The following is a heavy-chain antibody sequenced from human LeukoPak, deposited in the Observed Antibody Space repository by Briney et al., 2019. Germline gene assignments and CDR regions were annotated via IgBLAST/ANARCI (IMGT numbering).Heavy chain of an antibody. D-gene: IGHD1-26*01. J-gene: IGHJ4*02. CDR2: ISGYDGKT. V-gene: IGHV1-18*04. CDR3: ARDQPRRGPGNHDY. CDR1: GYTFTSYY. Sequence: ASVKVSCKASGYTFTSYYMNWVRQAPGQGLEWMGWISGYDGKTNYAQKLRDRVTMLRDTATSTVYMELRSLTTDDTAVYYCARDQPRRGPGNHDYWGQGTLVTVSS.